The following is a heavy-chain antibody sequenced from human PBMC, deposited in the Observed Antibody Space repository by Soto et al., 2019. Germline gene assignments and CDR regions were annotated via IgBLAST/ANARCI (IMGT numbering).Heavy chain of an antibody. Sequence: PSETLSLTCAVFGGSFSGYSWSWIRQSPGKGLEWIGEIDHSGATNHNPSLKGRVTISVDTSKNQFSLKVTSVTAADTAVYYCARAFLEWRALDVWGQGTTVTVSS. CDR2: IDHSGAT. D-gene: IGHD3-3*01. V-gene: IGHV4-34*01. CDR1: GGSFSGYS. J-gene: IGHJ6*02. CDR3: ARAFLEWRALDV.